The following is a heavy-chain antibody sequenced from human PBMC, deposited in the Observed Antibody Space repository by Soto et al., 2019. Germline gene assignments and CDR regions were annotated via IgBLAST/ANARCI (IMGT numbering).Heavy chain of an antibody. CDR1: GFTFSSYW. CDR3: ARDPTGGRPDT. CDR2: IKSEGGSI. V-gene: IGHV3-74*01. D-gene: IGHD3-10*01. Sequence: EVQLVESGGGLVQPGGSLRLSCAASGFTFSSYWMHWVRQAPGKGLVWVSRIKSEGGSISYADSVRGRFTISRDNAKNALYLQMNSLRAEETAVYYCARDPTGGRPDTWGQGTMVTVSS. J-gene: IGHJ3*02.